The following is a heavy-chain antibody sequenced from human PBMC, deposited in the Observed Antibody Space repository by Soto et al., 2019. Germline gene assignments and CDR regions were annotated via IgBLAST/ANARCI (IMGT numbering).Heavy chain of an antibody. Sequence: SETLSLTCTVSGGSISSYYWSWIRQPPGKGLEWIGYIYYSGSTNYNPSLKSRVTISVDTSKNQFSLKLSSVTAAGTAVYYCARVRRDYYYDSSGYTPGGRIDPWGQGTLVSVSS. CDR3: ARVRRDYYYDSSGYTPGGRIDP. CDR2: IYYSGST. J-gene: IGHJ5*02. CDR1: GGSISSYY. V-gene: IGHV4-59*01. D-gene: IGHD3-22*01.